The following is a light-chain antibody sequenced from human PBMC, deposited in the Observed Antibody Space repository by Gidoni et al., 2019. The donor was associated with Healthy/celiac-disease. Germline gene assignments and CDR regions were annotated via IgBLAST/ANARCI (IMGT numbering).Light chain of an antibody. CDR3: QQYYSYPWT. V-gene: IGKV1-8*01. J-gene: IGKJ1*01. CDR2: AAS. Sequence: AIRMTQSPSSFSASTGDRVTIPCRASQVISSYLAWYQQNPGKAPKLLIYAASTLQSGVPSRFRGSGSGTDFTLTISCLQSEDFATYYCQQYYSYPWTFGQGTKVEIK. CDR1: QVISSY.